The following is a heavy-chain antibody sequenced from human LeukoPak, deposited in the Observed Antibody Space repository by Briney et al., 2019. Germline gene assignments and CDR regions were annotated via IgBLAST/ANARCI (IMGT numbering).Heavy chain of an antibody. CDR3: AKDILAAGLFFDY. V-gene: IGHV3-11*01. J-gene: IGHJ4*02. CDR2: ISHRVSDV. D-gene: IGHD6-13*01. Sequence: PGGSLTLSCAASGFTFSDYYMSWIRQAPGKGLEWVSYISHRVSDVQYADSVKGRFTISRDNARNSLYLQMNGLRAEDTAVYYCAKDILAAGLFFDYWGLGTLVTVSS. CDR1: GFTFSDYY.